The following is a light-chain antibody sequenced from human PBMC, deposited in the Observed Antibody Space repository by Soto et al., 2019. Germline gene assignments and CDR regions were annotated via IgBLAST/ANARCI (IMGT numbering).Light chain of an antibody. V-gene: IGLV1-40*01. Sequence: QSVLTQPPSVSGAPGQRVTISFTGSSSNIGAGYDVHWYQHLPGTAPKLLIYGNNNRPSGVPDRFSGSKSGTSASLAITGLQAEDEADYYCQSYDSSLSGYVFGTGTKVTVL. J-gene: IGLJ1*01. CDR1: SSNIGAGYD. CDR2: GNN. CDR3: QSYDSSLSGYV.